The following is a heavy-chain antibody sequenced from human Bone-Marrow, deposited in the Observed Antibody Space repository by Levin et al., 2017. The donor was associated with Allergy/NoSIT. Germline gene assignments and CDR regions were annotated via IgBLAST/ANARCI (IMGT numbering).Heavy chain of an antibody. D-gene: IGHD3-9*01. CDR1: GFTFSKYG. V-gene: IGHV3-30*03. J-gene: IGHJ6*02. CDR3: AFELRSFDWADYFGMDV. Sequence: GESLKISCVGSGFTFSKYGMHWVRQAPGKGLEWVAVISYDGSDEFYADSVKGRFTISRDNSKNTVSLQMNSLRPEDTAVYSCAFELRSFDWADYFGMDVWGLGTTVTVSS. CDR2: ISYDGSDE.